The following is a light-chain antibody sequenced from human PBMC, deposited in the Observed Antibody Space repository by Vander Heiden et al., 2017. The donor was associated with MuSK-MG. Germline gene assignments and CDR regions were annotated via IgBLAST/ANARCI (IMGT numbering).Light chain of an antibody. V-gene: IGKV2-28*01. CDR1: QSLLHSNGYNY. CDR3: RQALQIPRT. J-gene: IGKJ1*01. CDR2: LGS. Sequence: DIVMTQSPLSLPVTPGEPASISCRSSQSLLHSNGYNYLDWYLQKPGQSPQLLISLGSNRASGVPDRVSGSGSGTDFTLKISRVEAEDVGVYYCRQALQIPRTFGQRTKVEIK.